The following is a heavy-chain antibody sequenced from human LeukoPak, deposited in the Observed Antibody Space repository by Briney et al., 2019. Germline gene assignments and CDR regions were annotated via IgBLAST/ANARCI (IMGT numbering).Heavy chain of an antibody. V-gene: IGHV3-66*01. D-gene: IGHD3-22*01. J-gene: IGHJ4*02. CDR2: IYSGGST. CDR3: ARGDSMIVVVKGFDS. Sequence: GGSLRLSCAASEFSVGSNYMTWVRQAPGKGLEWVSLIYSGGSTYYADSVKGRFTISRDNSKNTLYLQMGSLRAEDMAMYYCARGDSMIVVVKGFDSWGQGTLVTVSS. CDR1: EFSVGSNY.